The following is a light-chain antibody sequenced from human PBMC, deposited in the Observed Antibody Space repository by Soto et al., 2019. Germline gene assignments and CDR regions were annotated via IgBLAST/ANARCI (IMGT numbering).Light chain of an antibody. CDR3: QSYDSSLSGWV. J-gene: IGLJ3*02. CDR1: SSNIGAGYV. CDR2: GNS. V-gene: IGLV1-40*01. Sequence: QSALTQPPSVSGAPGQRVTISCTGSSSNIGAGYVVHWYQQLPGTAPKLLIYGNSNRPSGVPDRFSGSKSGTSGSLAITGLQAEDEADYYCQSYDSSLSGWVFGGGTKLTVL.